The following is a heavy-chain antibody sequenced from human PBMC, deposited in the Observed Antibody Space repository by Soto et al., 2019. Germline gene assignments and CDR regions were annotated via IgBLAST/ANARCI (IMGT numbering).Heavy chain of an antibody. CDR2: ISGYNGNT. D-gene: IGHD6-6*01. V-gene: IGHV1-18*01. J-gene: IGHJ4*02. CDR3: AREGQLGY. Sequence: QVQLVQSGAEVKKPGASVKVSCQASGYTFSNYGFSWVRQAPGQGLEWMGWISGYNGNTNYAERLQGRVTMTTDTSTSTAYIELKSLRYDDTAVYYCAREGQLGYWGQGTPVTISS. CDR1: GYTFSNYG.